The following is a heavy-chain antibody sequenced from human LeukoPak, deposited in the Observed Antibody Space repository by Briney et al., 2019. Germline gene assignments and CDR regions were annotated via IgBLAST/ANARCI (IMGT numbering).Heavy chain of an antibody. CDR2: ISSSSSYI. D-gene: IGHD2-8*01. V-gene: IGHV3-21*01. CDR3: ARGGPLGDTNRFDH. CDR1: GFTFSSYS. J-gene: IGHJ4*02. Sequence: GGSLRLSCAASGFTFSSYSMNWVRQAPGKGLEWVSSISSSSSYIYYADSVKGRFTISRDNAKNSPYLQMNSLRPEDAAVYYCARGGPLGDTNRFDHWGQGTLVSVSS.